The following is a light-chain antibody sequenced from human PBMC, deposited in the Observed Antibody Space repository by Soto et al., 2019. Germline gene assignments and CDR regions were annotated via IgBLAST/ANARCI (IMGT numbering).Light chain of an antibody. Sequence: EIVLTQSPGTLSLSPGERATLSCRASQKVYNNYLAWYQQKPGQAPRLLINGASSRATGIPDRFTGSGSRTDFTLTISRLAPEAFAVYYCQQYGRSPPTFGGGTKVAIQ. CDR3: QQYGRSPPT. CDR1: QKVYNNY. CDR2: GAS. J-gene: IGKJ4*01. V-gene: IGKV3-20*01.